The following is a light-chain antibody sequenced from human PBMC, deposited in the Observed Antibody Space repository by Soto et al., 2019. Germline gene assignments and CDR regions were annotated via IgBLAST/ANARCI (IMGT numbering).Light chain of an antibody. CDR3: QQLNSFPIP. V-gene: IGKV1-9*01. CDR2: SAS. CDR1: QGISSF. Sequence: IQLTQSPSSLSASVGDRVTITCRASQGISSFLAWYQQKPGKAPKLLIYSASTLQSGGPSRFSGSGSGTDFSLTIGSLQPEDFATYHCQQLNSFPIPFGPGTKVDIQ. J-gene: IGKJ3*01.